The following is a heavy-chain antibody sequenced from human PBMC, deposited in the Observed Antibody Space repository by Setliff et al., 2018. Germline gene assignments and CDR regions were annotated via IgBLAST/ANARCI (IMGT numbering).Heavy chain of an antibody. Sequence: ASVKVSCKASGYTFTSYGISWVRQAPGQGLEWMGWISVYNGNTKYAQKLQGRVTMTTDTSTSTAYMELRSLRSDDTAVYYCARDPSLYCSSTSCSPTWFDPWGQGTLVTVAA. CDR1: GYTFTSYG. J-gene: IGHJ5*02. V-gene: IGHV1-18*01. CDR3: ARDPSLYCSSTSCSPTWFDP. D-gene: IGHD2-2*01. CDR2: ISVYNGNT.